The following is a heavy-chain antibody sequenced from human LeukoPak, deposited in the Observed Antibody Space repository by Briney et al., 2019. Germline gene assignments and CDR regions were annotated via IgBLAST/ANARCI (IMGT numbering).Heavy chain of an antibody. CDR3: ARYGSGTYPRFDY. Sequence: SETLSLTCTVSGGSIRGYYWSWIRQLPGKGLEWIGYNYYSGSTDYNPSLQSRVTISVDTSKNQFSLNLTSVTAADTAVYYCARYGSGTYPRFDYWGQGILVTVSS. V-gene: IGHV4-59*08. J-gene: IGHJ4*02. CDR2: NYYSGST. D-gene: IGHD3-10*01. CDR1: GGSIRGYY.